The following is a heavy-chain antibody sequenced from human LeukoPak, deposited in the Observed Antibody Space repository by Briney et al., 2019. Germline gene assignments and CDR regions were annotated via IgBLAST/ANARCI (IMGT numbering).Heavy chain of an antibody. CDR1: GYSFTNYW. CDR3: ARRLQTGAFDI. Sequence: GESLKISCKGSGYSFTNYWIDWVRQMPGKGLEWMGLIQPRDSQTRYSPSFQGRVTFSDDKSISTAYLQWGSLRASDTAIYYCARRLQTGAFDIWGQGTLVTVSS. V-gene: IGHV5-51*01. J-gene: IGHJ3*02. CDR2: IQPRDSQT.